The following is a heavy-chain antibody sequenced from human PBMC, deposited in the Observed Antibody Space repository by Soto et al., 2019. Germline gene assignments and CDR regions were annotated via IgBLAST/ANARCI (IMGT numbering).Heavy chain of an antibody. D-gene: IGHD1-26*01. CDR1: GSSISSYN. CDR2: IHYSGST. Sequence: SETLSLTCTVSGSSISSYNWIWIRQSPGKGLECIGYIHYSGSTNYNPSLKSRVTISVDRSKNQFSLKVSSVTAADTALYFCARAASSGTYLRVSYFDYWGQGTLVTVSS. V-gene: IGHV4-59*01. CDR3: ARAASSGTYLRVSYFDY. J-gene: IGHJ4*02.